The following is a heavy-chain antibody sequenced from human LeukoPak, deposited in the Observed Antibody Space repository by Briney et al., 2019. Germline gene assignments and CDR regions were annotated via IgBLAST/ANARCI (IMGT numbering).Heavy chain of an antibody. V-gene: IGHV4-34*01. CDR3: ARGLFGELTPYYFDY. Sequence: SETLSLTCAVYGGSFSSYYWSWIRQPPGKGLEWIGEINHSGSTNYNPSLKSRVTISVDTSKNQFSLKLSSVTAADTAVYYCARGLFGELTPYYFDYWGQGTLVTVSS. CDR2: INHSGST. CDR1: GGSFSSYY. D-gene: IGHD3-10*02. J-gene: IGHJ4*02.